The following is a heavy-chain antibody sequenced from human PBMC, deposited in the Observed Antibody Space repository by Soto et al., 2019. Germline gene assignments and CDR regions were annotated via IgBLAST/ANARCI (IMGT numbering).Heavy chain of an antibody. J-gene: IGHJ4*02. CDR3: VRSNSEAGWGQFDY. CDR1: GFTFSIYA. Sequence: QVQLVGSGGVVVQPGTSLRLSCAASGFTFSIYAMHWVRQAPEKGLEWVAVISSAGTNKNHADSVRGRFSISRDNSNNMLHLQMDNVRVDDTAVYYCVRSNSEAGWGQFDYWGQGTLVTVSS. CDR2: ISSAGTNK. V-gene: IGHV3-30-3*01. D-gene: IGHD3-16*01.